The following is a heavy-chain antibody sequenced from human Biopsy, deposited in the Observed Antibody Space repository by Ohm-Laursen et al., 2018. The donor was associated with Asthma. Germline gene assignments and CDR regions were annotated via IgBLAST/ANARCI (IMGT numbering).Heavy chain of an antibody. V-gene: IGHV4-4*01. J-gene: IGHJ4*02. CDR1: GGSISVSNW. Sequence: PGTLSLTWDVSGGSISVSNWWSWVRQPPGRGLEWIGQIYHLGNANYNPSPKSRVTMSVDKSKNQFSLKLTSVTAADTAVYFCARRWRSYDSSNYYLDQWGQGTLVTVSS. CDR2: IYHLGNA. CDR3: ARRWRSYDSSNYYLDQ. D-gene: IGHD3-22*01.